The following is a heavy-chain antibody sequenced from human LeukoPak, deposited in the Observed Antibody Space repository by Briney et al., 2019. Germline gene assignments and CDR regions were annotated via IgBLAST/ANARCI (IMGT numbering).Heavy chain of an antibody. CDR3: ARDLVTVTKGFDI. J-gene: IGHJ3*02. Sequence: PSETLSLTCAVSADSFSSHYWTWIRQPPGKGLEWIGYISYIGSTNYNPSLKSRVTISIDTSKKQFSLKLSSVTAADTAVYYCARDLVTVTKGFDIWGQGTMVSVSS. V-gene: IGHV4-59*11. CDR2: ISYIGST. D-gene: IGHD4-17*01. CDR1: ADSFSSHY.